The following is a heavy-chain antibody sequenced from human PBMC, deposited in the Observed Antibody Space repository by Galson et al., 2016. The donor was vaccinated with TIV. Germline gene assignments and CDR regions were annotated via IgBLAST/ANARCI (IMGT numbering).Heavy chain of an antibody. D-gene: IGHD1-14*01. J-gene: IGHJ3*02. CDR1: GFTFGSYD. CDR3: ARAYKTYAFDI. CDR2: ISYDRSDK. V-gene: IGHV3-30-3*01. Sequence: PRLSCAASGFTFGSYDMHWVRQAPGKGLEWVAVISYDRSDKYFAGSVTGRFTISRDNSKNTLYLELNSLRTEDTAIYCCARAYKTYAFDIWGQGTLVTVSS.